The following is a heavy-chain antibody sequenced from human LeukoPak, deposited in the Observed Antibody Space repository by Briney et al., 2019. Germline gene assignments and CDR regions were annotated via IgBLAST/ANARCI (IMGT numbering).Heavy chain of an antibody. CDR1: GFTVSSNY. J-gene: IGHJ4*02. Sequence: GGSLRLSCAASGFTVSSNYMSWVRQAPGKGLEWVSVIYSGGSTYYADSVKGRFIISRDNSKNTLYLQMSSLRAEDTAVYYCATGRPNSGGYLDYWGQGTLVTVSS. V-gene: IGHV3-66*01. CDR3: ATGRPNSGGYLDY. CDR2: IYSGGST. D-gene: IGHD1-26*01.